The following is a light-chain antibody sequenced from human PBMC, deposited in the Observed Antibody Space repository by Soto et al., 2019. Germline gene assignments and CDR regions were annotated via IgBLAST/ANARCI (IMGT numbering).Light chain of an antibody. CDR2: EVT. CDR3: NSYTSSDTLV. J-gene: IGLJ1*01. V-gene: IGLV2-14*03. Sequence: QSALTQPASVSGSPGQSITISCTGTSSDVGGYSFVSWYQQHPGKAPKLMIFEVTNRPSGVSDRFSGSKSGNTASLTISGLQAEDEADYFCNSYTSSDTLVFGTGTKVTVL. CDR1: SSDVGGYSF.